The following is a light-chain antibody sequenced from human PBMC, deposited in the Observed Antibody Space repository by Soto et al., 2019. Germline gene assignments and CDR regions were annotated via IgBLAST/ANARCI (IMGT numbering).Light chain of an antibody. CDR2: GAS. CDR3: QQYGISPLT. J-gene: IGKJ1*01. CDR1: QSVSSSY. Sequence: EIVLTQSPGTLSLSPGERATLSCRASQSVSSSYLAWYQQKPGQAPRLLIYGASSRATGIPGRFSGSGSGTDFTLTISRLEPEDFAVYYCQQYGISPLTFGQGTKVDIK. V-gene: IGKV3-20*01.